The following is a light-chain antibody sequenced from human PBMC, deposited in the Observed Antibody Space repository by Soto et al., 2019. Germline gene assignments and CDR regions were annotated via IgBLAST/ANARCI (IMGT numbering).Light chain of an antibody. CDR1: PSVSSY. V-gene: IGKV3-11*01. J-gene: IGKJ2*01. CDR2: DAS. CDR3: QQRSTWPRT. Sequence: EIVLTQSPVTLSLSPGERATLSCRSSPSVSSYLRLYQQKPGQAPRLLIYDASNRATGIPARFSGSVSGTDFTLTISSLEPEDFAVYYCQQRSTWPRTFGQGTKLEIK.